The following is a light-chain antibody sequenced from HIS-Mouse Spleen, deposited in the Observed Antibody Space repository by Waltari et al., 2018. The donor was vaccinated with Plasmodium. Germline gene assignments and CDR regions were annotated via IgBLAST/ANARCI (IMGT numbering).Light chain of an antibody. CDR2: DAS. V-gene: IGKV3-11*01. Sequence: EIVLTQSLATLSLSPGERATLSCRASQSVSSYLAWYQRKPGQAPRLILHDASHRATGIPARFSGSGAGTDFTRTSSSLEPEDFAVYYGQRRSNWPRVLTFGGGTKVVIK. CDR1: QSVSSY. CDR3: QRRSNWPRVLT. J-gene: IGKJ4*01.